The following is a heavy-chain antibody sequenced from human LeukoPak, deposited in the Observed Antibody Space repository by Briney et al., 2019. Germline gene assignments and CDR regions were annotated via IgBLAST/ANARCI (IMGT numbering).Heavy chain of an antibody. CDR2: IGIDSGKT. V-gene: IGHV3-48*01. D-gene: IGHD1-1*01. J-gene: IGHJ4*02. Sequence: GGSLRLSCAASGFTFSDYSMNWVRQAPGKGLEWISYIGIDSGKTKYADSVKGRFTISGDKAKSSLYLQMSSLRVEDTAVYYCARDYRYAFDNWGQGTLATVSS. CDR1: GFTFSDYS. CDR3: ARDYRYAFDN.